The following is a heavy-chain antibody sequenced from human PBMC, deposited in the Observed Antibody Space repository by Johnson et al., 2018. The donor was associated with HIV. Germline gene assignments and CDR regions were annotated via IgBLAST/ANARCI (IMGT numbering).Heavy chain of an antibody. CDR1: GFTFSSYG. CDR3: AKDYGWFGEFVDAFDI. D-gene: IGHD3-10*01. CDR2: IRYDGSNK. V-gene: IGHV3-30*02. Sequence: QVQLVESGGGVVQPGGSLRLSCAASGFTFSSYGMHWVRQAPGKGLEWVAFIRYDGSNKYYADSVKGRFTISRDNSKNTLYLQMNSLRAEDTAGDYCAKDYGWFGEFVDAFDIWGQGTMVTVSS. J-gene: IGHJ3*02.